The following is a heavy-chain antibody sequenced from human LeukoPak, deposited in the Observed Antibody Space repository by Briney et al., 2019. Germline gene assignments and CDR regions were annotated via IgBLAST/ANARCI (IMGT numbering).Heavy chain of an antibody. Sequence: ASVKVSCKASGYTFTGYYMHWVRQAPGQGLEWMGWINPNSGGTNYAQKFQGRVTITRNTSISTAYMELSSLRSEDTAVYYCARGRRKRYDFHSKDYYFDYWGQGTLVTVSS. J-gene: IGHJ4*02. CDR2: INPNSGGT. CDR1: GYTFTGYY. CDR3: ARGRRKRYDFHSKDYYFDY. D-gene: IGHD3-3*01. V-gene: IGHV1-2*02.